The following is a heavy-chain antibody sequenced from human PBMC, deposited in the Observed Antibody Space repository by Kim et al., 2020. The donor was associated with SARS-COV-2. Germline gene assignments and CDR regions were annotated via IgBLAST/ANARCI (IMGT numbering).Heavy chain of an antibody. CDR3: TRDQYSSGWSTQYYFDY. Sequence: VKGRFTISRDDSKSIAYLQMNSLKTEDTAVYYCTRDQYSSGWSTQYYFDYWGQGTLVTVSS. V-gene: IGHV3-49*02. J-gene: IGHJ4*02. D-gene: IGHD6-19*01.